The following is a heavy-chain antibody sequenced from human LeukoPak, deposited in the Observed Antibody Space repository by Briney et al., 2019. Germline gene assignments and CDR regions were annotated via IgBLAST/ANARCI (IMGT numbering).Heavy chain of an antibody. D-gene: IGHD2-21*02. CDR3: ARLAVVTAPSDAFDI. CDR2: IYYSGST. J-gene: IGHJ3*02. Sequence: PSETLSLTCTVSGGSISSSSYYWGWIRQPPGKGLEWIGSIYYSGSTYYNPSLKSRVTISVDTSKNQFSLKLSSVTAADTAVYYCARLAVVTAPSDAFDIWGQGTMVTVSS. V-gene: IGHV4-39*07. CDR1: GGSISSSSYY.